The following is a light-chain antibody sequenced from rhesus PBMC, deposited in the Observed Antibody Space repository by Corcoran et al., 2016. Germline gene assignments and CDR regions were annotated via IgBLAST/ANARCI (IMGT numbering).Light chain of an antibody. CDR1: QSFISS. CDR3: QQYYSDPVT. V-gene: IGKV1-46*01. Sequence: DIQMTQSPSSLSASVGDTVTITCRASQSFISSLAWSQQKPGKAPKLLIYSASSLQSGVPSRFSGSKSWTDFTITSRSLQPEDIANYYCQQYYSDPVTFGPGTKLDIK. CDR2: SAS. J-gene: IGKJ3*01.